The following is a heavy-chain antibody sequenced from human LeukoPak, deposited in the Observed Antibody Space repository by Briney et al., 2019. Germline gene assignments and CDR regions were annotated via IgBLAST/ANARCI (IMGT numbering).Heavy chain of an antibody. Sequence: SETLSLTCTVSGGSISSYYWSWIRQPPGKGLEWIGSIYYSGSTYYNPSLKSRVTISVDTSKNQFSLKLSSVTAADTAVYYCARDTYYDSRGGFDYWGQGTLVTVSS. CDR2: IYYSGST. J-gene: IGHJ4*02. CDR1: GGSISSYY. V-gene: IGHV4-59*12. D-gene: IGHD3-22*01. CDR3: ARDTYYDSRGGFDY.